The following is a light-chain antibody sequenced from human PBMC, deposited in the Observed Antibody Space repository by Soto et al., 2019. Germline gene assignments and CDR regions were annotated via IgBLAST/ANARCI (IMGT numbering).Light chain of an antibody. V-gene: IGLV2-8*01. CDR1: SSDVGGYNS. J-gene: IGLJ1*01. CDR2: EVS. CDR3: SSYAGSNNFV. Sequence: QSALTQPPSASGSPGQSVTISCTGTSSDVGGYNSVSWYQQHPGKAPELMIYEVSKRPSGVPDRFSGSKSGNTASLTVSGLQADDEADYYCSSYAGSNNFVFGTGTKVTVL.